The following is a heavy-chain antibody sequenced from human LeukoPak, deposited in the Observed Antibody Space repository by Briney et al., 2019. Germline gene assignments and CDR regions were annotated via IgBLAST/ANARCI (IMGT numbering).Heavy chain of an antibody. D-gene: IGHD3-9*01. J-gene: IGHJ4*02. CDR3: AKEEVDILTGYLLCH. V-gene: IGHV3-30*18. CDR2: ISYDGSNK. Sequence: GGSLRLSCAASGFTFSSYGMHWVRQAPGKGLEWVAVISYDGSNKYYADSVKGRFTISRDNSKNTLYLQMNSLRAEDTAVYYCAKEEVDILTGYLLCHWGQGTLVTVSS. CDR1: GFTFSSYG.